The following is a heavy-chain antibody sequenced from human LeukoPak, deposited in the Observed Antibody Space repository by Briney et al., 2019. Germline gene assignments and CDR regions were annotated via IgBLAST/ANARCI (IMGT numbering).Heavy chain of an antibody. D-gene: IGHD6-13*01. Sequence: GGSPRLSCAASGFTFSNYWMGWVRQPPGKGLQWVANIKDDGTEKYYVDSVKGRFTISRDNAKNSVYLQMNSLRVEDTAVYYCARWPYSSPYYFDYWGQGTLVTVSS. J-gene: IGHJ4*02. CDR1: GFTFSNYW. CDR2: IKDDGTEK. V-gene: IGHV3-7*01. CDR3: ARWPYSSPYYFDY.